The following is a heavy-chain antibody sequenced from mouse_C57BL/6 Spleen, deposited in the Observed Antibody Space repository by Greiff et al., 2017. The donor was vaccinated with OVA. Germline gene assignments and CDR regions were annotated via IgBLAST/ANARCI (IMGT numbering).Heavy chain of an antibody. CDR3: ARNSNYEDYAMDY. Sequence: DVKLQESGGGLVQPGGSLKLSCAASGFTFSDYYMYWVRQTPEKRLEWVAYISNGGGSTYYPDTVKGRFTISRDNAKNTLYLQMSRLKSEDTAMYYCARNSNYEDYAMDYWGQGTSVTVSS. CDR2: ISNGGGST. V-gene: IGHV5-12*01. CDR1: GFTFSDYY. D-gene: IGHD2-5*01. J-gene: IGHJ4*01.